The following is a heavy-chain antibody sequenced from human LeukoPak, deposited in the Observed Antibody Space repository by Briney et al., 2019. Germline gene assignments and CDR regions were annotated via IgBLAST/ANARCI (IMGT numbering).Heavy chain of an antibody. CDR3: AKDRADCSNTSCYAFFDY. J-gene: IGHJ4*02. CDR1: GFTFSNYA. CDR2: ISGSGGST. D-gene: IGHD2-2*01. V-gene: IGHV3-23*01. Sequence: PEGSLRLSCAASGFTFSNYAINWVRQAPGKGLEWVSAISGSGGSTFYADSVKGRFTISRDNSKNTLYLQMNSLRAEDTAVYYCAKDRADCSNTSCYAFFDYWGQGTLVTVSP.